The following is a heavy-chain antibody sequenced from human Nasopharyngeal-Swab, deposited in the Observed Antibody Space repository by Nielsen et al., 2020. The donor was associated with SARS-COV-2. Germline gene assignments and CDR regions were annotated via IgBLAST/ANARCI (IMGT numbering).Heavy chain of an antibody. Sequence: SGPTLVKPTQTLTLTCTFSGFSLSTSGVGVGWIRQPPGKALEWLALIYWNDDKRYSPSLKSRLTITKDTSKNQVVLTMTNMDPVDTATYYCAHRDSSSWYGVYYFDYWGQGTLVTVSS. CDR3: AHRDSSSWYGVYYFDY. V-gene: IGHV2-5*01. CDR1: GFSLSTSGVG. CDR2: IYWNDDK. D-gene: IGHD6-13*01. J-gene: IGHJ4*02.